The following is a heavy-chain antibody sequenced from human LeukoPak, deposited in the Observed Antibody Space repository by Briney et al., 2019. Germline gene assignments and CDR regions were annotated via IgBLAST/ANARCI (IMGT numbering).Heavy chain of an antibody. J-gene: IGHJ4*02. CDR2: INPSGGST. D-gene: IGHD2-15*01. CDR1: GYTFTSYY. CDR3: ASGYCSGGSCGTYFDY. Sequence: ASVKVSCKASGYTFTSYYMHWVRQAPGQGLEWMGIINPSGGSTSYAQKFQGRVTMTRDTSTSTVYMELSSLRSEDTAVYCCASGYCSGGSCGTYFDYWGQGTLVTVSS. V-gene: IGHV1-46*01.